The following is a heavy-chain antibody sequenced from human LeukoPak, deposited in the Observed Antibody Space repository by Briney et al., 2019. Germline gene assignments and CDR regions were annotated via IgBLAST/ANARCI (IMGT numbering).Heavy chain of an antibody. CDR3: AKYDYGGKGFDY. Sequence: GGSLRLSCAASGFTFSSYSMNWVRQAPGKGLEWVALIRYDGSSKYYADSVKGRFTISRDNSKNTLYLQMNSLRAEDTAVYYCAKYDYGGKGFDYWGQGTLVTVSS. D-gene: IGHD4-23*01. J-gene: IGHJ4*02. V-gene: IGHV3-30*02. CDR2: IRYDGSSK. CDR1: GFTFSSYS.